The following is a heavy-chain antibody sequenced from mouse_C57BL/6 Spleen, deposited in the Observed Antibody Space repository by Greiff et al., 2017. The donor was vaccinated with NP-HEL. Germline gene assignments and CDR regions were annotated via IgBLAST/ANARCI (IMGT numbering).Heavy chain of an antibody. CDR3: ARWGGSSAYYAMDY. J-gene: IGHJ4*01. D-gene: IGHD1-1*01. V-gene: IGHV1-52*01. CDR1: GYTFTSYW. CDR2: IDPSDSET. Sequence: QVQLQQPGAELVRPGSSVKLSCKASGYTFTSYWMHWVKQRPIQGLEWIGNIDPSDSETHYNQKFKDKATLTVDKSSSTAYMQLSSLTSEDSAVYYCARWGGSSAYYAMDYWGQGTSVTVSS.